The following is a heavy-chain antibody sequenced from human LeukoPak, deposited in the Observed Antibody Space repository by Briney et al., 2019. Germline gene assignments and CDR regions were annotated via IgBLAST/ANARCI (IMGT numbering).Heavy chain of an antibody. V-gene: IGHV3-9*01. D-gene: IGHD3-3*01. CDR2: ISSNSDAV. Sequence: PGGSLRLSCAASGFTFDDYAMHWVRQRPGKGLEWVSGISSNSDAVAYAGSLKGRFTISRDNAKNSLYLQMNSLRDEDTAFYYCAKDRWTIFGVSSGVGWFDPWGQGTLVSVSS. CDR3: AKDRWTIFGVSSGVGWFDP. CDR1: GFTFDDYA. J-gene: IGHJ5*02.